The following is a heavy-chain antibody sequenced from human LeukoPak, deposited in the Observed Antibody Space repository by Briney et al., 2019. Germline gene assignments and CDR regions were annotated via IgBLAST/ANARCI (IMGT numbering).Heavy chain of an antibody. V-gene: IGHV5-51*01. J-gene: IGHJ4*02. CDR3: ARLPRNDYDILTGYYLPYYFDY. D-gene: IGHD3-9*01. CDR1: GYNFTSYW. CDR2: IYPGDSDT. Sequence: GESLQISCKGSGYNFTSYWIGWVRPMPGKGLEWMGIIYPGDSDTRYSPSFQGQVTISADKSISTAYLQWSSLKASDTAMYYCARLPRNDYDILTGYYLPYYFDYWGQGTLVTVSS.